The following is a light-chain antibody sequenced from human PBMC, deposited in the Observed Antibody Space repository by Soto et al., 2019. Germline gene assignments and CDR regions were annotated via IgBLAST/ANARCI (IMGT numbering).Light chain of an antibody. V-gene: IGKV1-5*01. CDR2: DAS. CDR3: QQYNSYPWT. Sequence: DIQTTQSPSTLSASVGDRVTITCRASQSISSWLAWYQLKPGKAPKLLIYDASSLERGVPSRFSGSGSGTEFTLTISTLQPDDFATYYCQQYNSYPWTFGQGTKVDIK. CDR1: QSISSW. J-gene: IGKJ1*01.